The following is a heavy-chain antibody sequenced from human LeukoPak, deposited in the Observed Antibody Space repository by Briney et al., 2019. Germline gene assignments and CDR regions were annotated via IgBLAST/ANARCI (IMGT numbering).Heavy chain of an antibody. CDR3: AKKVVVGATSPYSDFQD. CDR2: ISGSSGII. J-gene: IGHJ1*01. Sequence: GGSLRLSCAASGFTFNTYTMNWVRQAPGKGLEWVSYISGSSGIIDYADSVRGRFSISRDNSKNTLYLQMNSLRAEDTALYYCAKKVVVGATSPYSDFQDWGQGTLVTVSS. V-gene: IGHV3-48*01. CDR1: GFTFNTYT. D-gene: IGHD1-26*01.